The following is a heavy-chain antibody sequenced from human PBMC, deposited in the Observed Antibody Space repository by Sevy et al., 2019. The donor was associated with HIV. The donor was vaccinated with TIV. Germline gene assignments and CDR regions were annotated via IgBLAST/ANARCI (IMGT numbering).Heavy chain of an antibody. CDR1: GASINSGGNS. CDR3: ARGRVGDGSNWHGAFDV. CDR2: IFQSGAA. Sequence: SETLSLTCAVSGASINSGGNSWNWIRQSPGKGLEWIGYIFQSGAAYYIPSLQSRVTISLDMSQNQFSLDLRSVTVADSAVYFCARGRVGDGSNWHGAFDVWGQGTTVTVSS. V-gene: IGHV4-30-2*06. D-gene: IGHD6-13*01. J-gene: IGHJ3*01.